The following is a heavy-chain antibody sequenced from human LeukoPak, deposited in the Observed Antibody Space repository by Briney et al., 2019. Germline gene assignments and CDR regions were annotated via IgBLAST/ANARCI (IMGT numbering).Heavy chain of an antibody. D-gene: IGHD3-9*01. CDR3: ARGAFDWSQPCPFDY. CDR1: GGSISSYY. J-gene: IGHJ4*02. Sequence: PSGTLSLTCTVSGGSISSYYWSWIRQPPGKGLEWIGYIYYSGSTNYNPSLKSRVTISVDTPKNQFSLKLSSVTAADTAVYYCARGAFDWSQPCPFDYWGQGTLVTVSS. CDR2: IYYSGST. V-gene: IGHV4-59*01.